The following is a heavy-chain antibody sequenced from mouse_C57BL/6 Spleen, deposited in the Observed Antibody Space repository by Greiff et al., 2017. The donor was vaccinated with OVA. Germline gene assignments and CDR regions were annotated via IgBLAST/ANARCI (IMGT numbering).Heavy chain of an antibody. CDR1: GYTFTSYW. CDR2: IDPSDSYT. CDR3: ARSNFDV. Sequence: VQLQQPGAELVKPGASVKLSCKASGYTFTSYWMQWVKQRPGQGLEWIGEIDPSDSYTNYNQKFKGKATLTVDTSSSTAYMQLSSLTSEDSAVYYCARSNFDVWGTGTTVTVSS. J-gene: IGHJ1*03. V-gene: IGHV1-50*01.